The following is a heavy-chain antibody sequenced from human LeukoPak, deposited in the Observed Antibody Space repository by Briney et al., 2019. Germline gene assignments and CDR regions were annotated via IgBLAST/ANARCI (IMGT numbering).Heavy chain of an antibody. CDR3: ATKGVPYYYDSSGYSSNTPFDY. Sequence: ASVKVSCKASGYTFTSYDINWVRQATGQGPEWMGWMNPNSGNTGYAQKFQGRVIMTRNTSISTAHMELSSLRSEDTAVYYCATKGVPYYYDSSGYSSNTPFDYWGQGTLVTVSS. D-gene: IGHD3-22*01. J-gene: IGHJ4*02. CDR1: GYTFTSYD. V-gene: IGHV1-8*01. CDR2: MNPNSGNT.